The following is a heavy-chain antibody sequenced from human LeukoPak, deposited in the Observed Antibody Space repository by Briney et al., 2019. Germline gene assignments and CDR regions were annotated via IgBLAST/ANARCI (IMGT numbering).Heavy chain of an antibody. V-gene: IGHV1-18*01. J-gene: IGHJ4*02. CDR1: GYTFNTYG. D-gene: IGHD2-15*01. CDR3: ASGYCSGSTCYSLLDY. CDR2: ISVHSGNT. Sequence: ASVKVSCKASGYTFNTYGINWVRQAPGQGLEWKGWISVHSGNTAYAQKFQDRVTMTTDTSTRTTYMELRSLKFDDTALYYCASGYCSGSTCYSLLDYWGQGTLVTVSS.